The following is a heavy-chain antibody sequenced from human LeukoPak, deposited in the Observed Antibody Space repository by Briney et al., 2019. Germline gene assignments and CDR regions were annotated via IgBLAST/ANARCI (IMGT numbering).Heavy chain of an antibody. Sequence: SETLSLTCTVSSGSISYFYWNWIRQPPGKGLEWIGYIHYTGSTNYNPSLKSQVTISVDTSKNQFSLKLSSVTAADTAVYYCATYTNRLHYWGQGTLVTVSS. CDR3: ATYTNRLHY. CDR1: SGSISYFY. CDR2: IHYTGST. V-gene: IGHV4-59*01. J-gene: IGHJ4*02. D-gene: IGHD2-8*01.